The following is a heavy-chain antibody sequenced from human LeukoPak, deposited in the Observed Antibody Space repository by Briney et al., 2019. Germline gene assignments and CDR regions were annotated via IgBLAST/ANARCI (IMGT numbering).Heavy chain of an antibody. CDR1: GFSFSDDY. V-gene: IGHV3-11*05. D-gene: IGHD3-16*01. Sequence: GGSLRLSCAVSGFSFSDDYMSWIRQAPGQGLEWVSYISSSSSYTNYADSVKGRFTISRDNAKNSLYLQMNSLRAEDTAVYYCAKVENYDYVWGSPGAFDIWGQGTMVTVSS. CDR2: ISSSSSYT. J-gene: IGHJ3*02. CDR3: AKVENYDYVWGSPGAFDI.